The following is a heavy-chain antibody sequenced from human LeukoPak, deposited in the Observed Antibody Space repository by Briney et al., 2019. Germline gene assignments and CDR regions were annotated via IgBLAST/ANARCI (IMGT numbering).Heavy chain of an antibody. D-gene: IGHD2-2*02. V-gene: IGHV1-69*13. CDR1: GGTFSSYA. J-gene: IGHJ4*02. CDR3: ARDTHCSSTSCYTYWSK. Sequence: SVKVSCKASGGTFSSYAISWVRQAPGQGLEWMGGIIPIFGTANYAQKFQGRVTITADESTSTAYMELRGLRSDDTAVYYCARDTHCSSTSCYTYWSKWGQGTLVTVSS. CDR2: IIPIFGTA.